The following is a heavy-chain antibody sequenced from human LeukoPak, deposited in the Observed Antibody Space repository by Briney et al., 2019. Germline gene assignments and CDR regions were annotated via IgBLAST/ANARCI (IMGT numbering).Heavy chain of an antibody. J-gene: IGHJ5*02. D-gene: IGHD3-16*02. CDR3: ARDRTSFLFDP. CDR2: IYYSGST. CDR1: GGSVSSGSYY. V-gene: IGHV4-61*01. Sequence: SETLSLTCTVSGGSVSSGSYYWSWIRQPPGKGLEWIGYIYYSGSTNYNPSLKSRVTISVDTPKNQFSLKLSSVTAADTAVYYCARDRTSFLFDPWGQGTLVTVSS.